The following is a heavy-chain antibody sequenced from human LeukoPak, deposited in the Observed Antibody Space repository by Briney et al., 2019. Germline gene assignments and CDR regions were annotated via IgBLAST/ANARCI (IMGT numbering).Heavy chain of an antibody. D-gene: IGHD3-9*01. CDR1: GFTFSSYG. CDR3: ARGSELRYFDWLSDAFDI. CDR2: IRYDGSNK. Sequence: GGSLRLSCAASGFTFSSYGMHWVRQAPGKGLEWVAFIRYDGSNKYYADSVKGRFTISRDNSKNTLYLQMNSLRAEDTAVYYCARGSELRYFDWLSDAFDIWGQGTMVTVSS. V-gene: IGHV3-30*02. J-gene: IGHJ3*02.